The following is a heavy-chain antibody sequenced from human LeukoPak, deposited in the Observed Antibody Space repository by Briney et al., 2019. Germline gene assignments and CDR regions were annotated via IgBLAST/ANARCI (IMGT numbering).Heavy chain of an antibody. D-gene: IGHD2-21*02. V-gene: IGHV3-11*01. J-gene: IGHJ4*02. CDR3: ARDKCGGDCYYPDY. CDR1: GFTFSDYY. CDR2: ISSSGSSI. Sequence: GGSLRLSCAASGFTFSDYYMSWIRQAPGKGLEWVSYISSSGSSIYYADSVKGRFTISRDNAKNSLYLQMNSLRAEDTAVYYCARDKCGGDCYYPDYWGQGTLVTVSS.